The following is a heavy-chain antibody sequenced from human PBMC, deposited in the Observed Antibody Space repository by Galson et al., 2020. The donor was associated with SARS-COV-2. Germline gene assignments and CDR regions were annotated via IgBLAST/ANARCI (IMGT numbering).Heavy chain of an antibody. CDR2: ISGSGGST. CDR3: AKALNGSGSRVRMSYYDYCMDV. D-gene: IGHD3-10*01. V-gene: IGHV3-23*01. J-gene: IGHJ6*02. Sequence: GESLKISCAASGFTFSSYAMSWVRQAPGKGLEWASAISGSGGSTYYADPVKGRFTISRDNSKNTLYLQMNSLRAEDTAVYYCAKALNGSGSRVRMSYYDYCMDVGGQGTTVTVSS. CDR1: GFTFSSYA.